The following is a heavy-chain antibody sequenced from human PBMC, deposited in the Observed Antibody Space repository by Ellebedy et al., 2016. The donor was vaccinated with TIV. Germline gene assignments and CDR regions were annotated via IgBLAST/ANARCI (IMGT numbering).Heavy chain of an antibody. J-gene: IGHJ4*02. CDR3: ASDYYDSNGYYYDY. CDR2: IKQDGSEK. V-gene: IGHV3-7*04. D-gene: IGHD3-22*01. Sequence: GESLKISCAASGFTFSSYWMSWVRQAPGKGLEWVANIKQDGSEKYYVDSVKGRFTISRDNAKNSLYLQMNSLRAEDTAVYYCASDYYDSNGYYYDYWGQGTLVTVSS. CDR1: GFTFSSYW.